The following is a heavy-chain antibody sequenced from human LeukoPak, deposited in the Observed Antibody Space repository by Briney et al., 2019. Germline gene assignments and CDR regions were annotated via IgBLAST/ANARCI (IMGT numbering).Heavy chain of an antibody. CDR3: ARLGWLQHLDY. D-gene: IGHD5-18*01. CDR2: IYYSGST. Sequence: SETLSLTCAVYGGSFSGYYWSWIRQPPGKGLEWIGSIYYSGSTYYNPSLKSRVTISVDTSKNQFSLKLSSVTAADTAVYYCARLGWLQHLDYWGQGTLVTVSS. CDR1: GGSFSGYY. J-gene: IGHJ4*02. V-gene: IGHV4-34*01.